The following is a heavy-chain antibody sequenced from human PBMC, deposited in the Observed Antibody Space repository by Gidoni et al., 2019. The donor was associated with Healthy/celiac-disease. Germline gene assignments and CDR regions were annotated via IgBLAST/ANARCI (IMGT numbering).Heavy chain of an antibody. CDR1: GYSFTSYW. CDR2: IYPGDSDT. CDR3: ARQGIAAAGTITTYYYYYGMDV. D-gene: IGHD6-13*01. Sequence: EVQLVQSGAEVKKPGESLKISCKGSGYSFTSYWIGWVAQMPGKGLEWMGIIYPGDSDTRYSPSFQGQVTISADKSISTAYLQWSSLKASDTAMYYCARQGIAAAGTITTYYYYYGMDVWGQGTTVTVSS. V-gene: IGHV5-51*01. J-gene: IGHJ6*02.